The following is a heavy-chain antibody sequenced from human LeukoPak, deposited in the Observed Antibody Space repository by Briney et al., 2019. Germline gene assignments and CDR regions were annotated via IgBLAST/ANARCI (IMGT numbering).Heavy chain of an antibody. CDR1: GFTFSSYA. CDR2: ISGSGGST. J-gene: IGHJ4*02. CDR3: AKRRYYDSSGLYYFDY. D-gene: IGHD3-22*01. Sequence: GGSLRLSCAASGFTFSSYAMSWVRQAPGKGLEWVSAISGSGGSTYYADSVKGRFTISRDNSKNTLYLQMNSLRDEDTAVYYCAKRRYYDSSGLYYFDYWGQGTLVTVSS. V-gene: IGHV3-23*01.